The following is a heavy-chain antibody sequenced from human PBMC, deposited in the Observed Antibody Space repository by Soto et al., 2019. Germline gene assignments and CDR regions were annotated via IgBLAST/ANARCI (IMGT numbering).Heavy chain of an antibody. V-gene: IGHV3-30*03. CDR2: ISYDGSNK. CDR1: GFTFSSYG. D-gene: IGHD7-27*01. J-gene: IGHJ4*02. Sequence: PGGSLRLSCAASGFTFSSYGMHWVRQAPGKGLEWVAVISYDGSNKYYADSVKGRFTISRDNSKNTLYLQMDSLSADDTAVYYCARDPGWGALDYWGRGTLVTVSS. CDR3: ARDPGWGALDY.